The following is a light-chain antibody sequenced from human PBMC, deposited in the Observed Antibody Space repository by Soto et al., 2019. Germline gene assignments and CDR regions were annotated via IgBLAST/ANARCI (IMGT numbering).Light chain of an antibody. CDR1: QSVSSSY. Sequence: EIVLTQSPGTLSLSPGERATLSCRASQSVSSSYLAWYQQKPGQASRLLIIDASRRATGIPDRFSGSGSGTDFTLTISRLEPEDSAVYFCQQYGSSPPTFGQGTKVEIK. J-gene: IGKJ1*01. CDR3: QQYGSSPPT. V-gene: IGKV3-20*01. CDR2: DAS.